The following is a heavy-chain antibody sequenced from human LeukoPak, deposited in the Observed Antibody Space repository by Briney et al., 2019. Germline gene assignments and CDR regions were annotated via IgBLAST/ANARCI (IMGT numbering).Heavy chain of an antibody. CDR2: IYYSGST. Sequence: SETLSLTCTVSGGSISSSSYYWGWIRQPPGKGLEWIGSIYYSGSTYYNPSLESRVTISVDTSKNQFSLKLSSVAAADTAVYYCARGTDFSTGYSYYYYMDVWGKGTTVTVSS. D-gene: IGHD3/OR15-3a*01. V-gene: IGHV4-39*07. CDR3: ARGTDFSTGYSYYYYMDV. J-gene: IGHJ6*03. CDR1: GGSISSSSYY.